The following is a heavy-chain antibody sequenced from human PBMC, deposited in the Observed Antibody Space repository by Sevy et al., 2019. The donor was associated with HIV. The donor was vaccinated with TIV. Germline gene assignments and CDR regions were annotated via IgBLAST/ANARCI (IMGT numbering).Heavy chain of an antibody. CDR2: IRYDGSNK. J-gene: IGHJ4*02. CDR1: GFTFSTYG. D-gene: IGHD6-13*01. V-gene: IGHV3-30*02. Sequence: GGSLRLSCAASGFTFSTYGMHWVRQAPGKGLEWVAFIRYDGSNKYYPDSVKGQFTISRDNSKNTLYLQMNSLRPEDTAVYYCAKDPDRSSSWYDYWGQGTLVTVSS. CDR3: AKDPDRSSSWYDY.